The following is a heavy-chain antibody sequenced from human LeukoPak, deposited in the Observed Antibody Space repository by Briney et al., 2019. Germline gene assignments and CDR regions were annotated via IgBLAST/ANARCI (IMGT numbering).Heavy chain of an antibody. CDR3: ASLDHSANFDY. V-gene: IGHV4-39*01. CDR1: GGSISSSSYY. J-gene: IGHJ4*02. D-gene: IGHD1-26*01. Sequence: SETLSLTCTVSGGSISSSSYYWGWIRQPPGKGLEWIGSIYYSGSTYYNPSLKSRVTISVDTSKNQFSLKLSSVTAADTAVYYCASLDHSANFDYWGQGTLVTVSS. CDR2: IYYSGST.